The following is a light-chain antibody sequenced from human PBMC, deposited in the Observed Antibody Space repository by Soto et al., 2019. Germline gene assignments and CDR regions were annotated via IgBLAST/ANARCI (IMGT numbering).Light chain of an antibody. CDR3: QQLNRYPA. Sequence: IQLTQSPSSLSASVGDRFTITCRASQGISSYLAWYQQKPGKAPKLLIYAASTLQSGVPSRFSGSGSGTDFTLTSSSLQPEDFATYYWQQLNRYPAFGGGTKVDIK. CDR1: QGISSY. CDR2: AAS. V-gene: IGKV1-9*01. J-gene: IGKJ4*01.